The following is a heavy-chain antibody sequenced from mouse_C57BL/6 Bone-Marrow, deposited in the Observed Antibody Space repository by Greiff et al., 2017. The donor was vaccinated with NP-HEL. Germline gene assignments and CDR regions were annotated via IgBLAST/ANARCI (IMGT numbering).Heavy chain of an antibody. CDR1: GYSITSGYY. Sequence: ESGPGLVKPSQSLSLTCSVTGYSITSGYYWNWIRQFPGNKLEWMGYISYDGSNNYNPSLKNRISITRDTSKNQFFLKLNSVTTEDTATYYCARDYYYGSSYWGQGTTLTVSS. V-gene: IGHV3-6*01. CDR3: ARDYYYGSSY. J-gene: IGHJ2*01. D-gene: IGHD1-1*01. CDR2: ISYDGSN.